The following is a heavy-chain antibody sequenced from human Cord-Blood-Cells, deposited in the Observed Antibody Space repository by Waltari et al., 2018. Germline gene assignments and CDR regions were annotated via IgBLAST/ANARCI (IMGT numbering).Heavy chain of an antibody. V-gene: IGHV3-7*01. CDR2: RKQDGSGK. CDR1: GFTFSSYW. D-gene: IGHD3-3*01. CDR3: ARRFFGVGTYYFDY. Sequence: EVQLVESGGGLVQPGGSLRLSCAASGFTFSSYWMSWVRQAPGKGLEGVANRKQDGSGKNSVESVKGRFTISRDNAKNSLYLQMNSLDAEDTAVYYCARRFFGVGTYYFDYWGQGTLVTVSS. J-gene: IGHJ4*02.